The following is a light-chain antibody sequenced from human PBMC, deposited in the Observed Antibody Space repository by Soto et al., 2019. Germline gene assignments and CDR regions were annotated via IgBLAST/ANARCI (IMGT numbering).Light chain of an antibody. CDR2: DVS. J-gene: IGKJ1*01. Sequence: EIVLTQSPATLSLSPGERDTLSCRASQSVSTYLAWYQQKPGQAPRLLIYDVSDRATGIPARFSGSGSGTNFTLTISGLEPDDFAVYYCQHRSGWPPWTFGQGTKVQI. V-gene: IGKV3-11*01. CDR1: QSVSTY. CDR3: QHRSGWPPWT.